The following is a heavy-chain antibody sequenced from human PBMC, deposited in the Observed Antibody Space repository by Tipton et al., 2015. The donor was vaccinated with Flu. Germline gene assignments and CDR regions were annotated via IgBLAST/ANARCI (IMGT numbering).Heavy chain of an antibody. CDR1: GDSIINSAYY. CDR2: IFHSGST. V-gene: IGHV4-38-2*01. Sequence: TLSLTCDVSGDSIINSAYYWGWIRQPPGKGLEWIGNIFHSGSTYYNPSLRSRLSISVDRSKNLFSLNLRSVTAADTAVYYCARRDFSNYVSDPKNWFDSWGQGTLVTVSS. CDR3: ARRDFSNYVSDPKNWFDS. D-gene: IGHD4-11*01. J-gene: IGHJ5*01.